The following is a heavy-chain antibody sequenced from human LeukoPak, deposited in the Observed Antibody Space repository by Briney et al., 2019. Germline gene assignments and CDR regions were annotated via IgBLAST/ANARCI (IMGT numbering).Heavy chain of an antibody. Sequence: GGSLRLSCAASGFTFSSYAMSWVRQAPGKGLEWVSGISGSGGSSYYADSVKGRFTISRANSKSTLYLQMNSLTAADTAVYFCAKAPGDWPTTLDYWGQGTLVTVSS. CDR2: ISGSGGSS. D-gene: IGHD3/OR15-3a*01. J-gene: IGHJ4*02. V-gene: IGHV3-23*01. CDR3: AKAPGDWPTTLDY. CDR1: GFTFSSYA.